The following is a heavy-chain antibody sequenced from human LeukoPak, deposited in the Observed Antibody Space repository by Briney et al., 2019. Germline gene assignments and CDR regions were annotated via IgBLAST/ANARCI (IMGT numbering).Heavy chain of an antibody. CDR2: TFNSGST. CDR1: GGSFSGYY. J-gene: IGHJ4*02. V-gene: IGHV4-34*12. CDR3: AGFTVGTMCNY. D-gene: IGHD1-1*01. Sequence: SETLSLTCAVYGGSFSGYYWSWIHQPPGKGLEWIGSTFNSGSTDYNPSLKNRVSISVDTSKSQFSLKLSSVTAADTAVYYCAGFTVGTMCNYWGQGTLVIVSS.